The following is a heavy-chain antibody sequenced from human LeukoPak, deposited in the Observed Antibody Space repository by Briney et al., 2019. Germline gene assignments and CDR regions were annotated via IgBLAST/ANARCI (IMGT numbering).Heavy chain of an antibody. CDR1: GGSFSGYY. D-gene: IGHD2-8*01. V-gene: IGHV4-34*01. CDR3: ARPLLMGRRPAFDI. Sequence: PSETLSPTCAVYGGSFSGYYWSWIRQPPGKGLEWIGEINHSGSTNYNPSLKSRVTISVDTSKNQFSLKLSSVTAADTAVYYCARPLLMGRRPAFDIWGQGTMVTVSS. CDR2: INHSGST. J-gene: IGHJ3*02.